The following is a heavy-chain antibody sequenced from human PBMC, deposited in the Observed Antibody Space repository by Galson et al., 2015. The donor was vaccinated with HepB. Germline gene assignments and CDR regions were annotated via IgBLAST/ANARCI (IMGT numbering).Heavy chain of an antibody. D-gene: IGHD2-15*01. Sequence: QSGAEVKKPGESLKISCKASGYTFTSYYMHWVRQAPGQGLEWMGIINPSGGSTSYAQKLQGRVTMTRDTSTSTVYMELSSLRSEDTAVYYCVRGGVGCSGDSCYGNYYYYYAXDVWGXGTTVTVSS. CDR3: VRGGVGCSGDSCYGNYYYYYAXDV. J-gene: IGHJ6*02. CDR1: GYTFTSYY. V-gene: IGHV1-46*04. CDR2: INPSGGST.